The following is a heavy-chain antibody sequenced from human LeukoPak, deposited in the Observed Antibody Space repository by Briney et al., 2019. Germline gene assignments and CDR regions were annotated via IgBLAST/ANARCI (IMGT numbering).Heavy chain of an antibody. CDR1: GFTFSSCA. V-gene: IGHV3-23*01. J-gene: IGHJ6*02. CDR2: ISGSGGST. CDR3: AKAHSLSYYYGMDV. Sequence: GGSLRLSCAASGFTFSSCAMSWVRQAPGKGLEWVSAISGSGGSTYYADSVKGRFTISRDNSKNTLYLQMNSLRAEDTAVYYCAKAHSLSYYYGMDVWGQGTTVTVSS.